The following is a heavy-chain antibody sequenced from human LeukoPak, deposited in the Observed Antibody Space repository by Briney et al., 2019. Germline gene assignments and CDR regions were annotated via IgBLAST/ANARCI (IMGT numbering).Heavy chain of an antibody. V-gene: IGHV3-23*01. CDR3: AKDQTSAVPYYMDV. J-gene: IGHJ6*03. D-gene: IGHD6-19*01. CDR2: ISGSGGST. CDR1: GFTFSSYA. Sequence: PGGSLRPSCAASGFTFSSYAMSWVRQAPGKGLEWVSAISGSGGSTYYADSVKGRFTISRDNSKNTLYLQMNSLRAEDTAVYYCAKDQTSAVPYYMDVWGKGTTVTVSS.